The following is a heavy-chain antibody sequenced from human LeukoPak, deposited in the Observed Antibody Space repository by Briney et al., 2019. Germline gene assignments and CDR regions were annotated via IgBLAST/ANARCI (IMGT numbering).Heavy chain of an antibody. J-gene: IGHJ4*02. CDR3: ARFQRLHYYFDY. CDR2: IIPIFGTA. Sequence: SVKVSCKASGGTFSSYAISWVRQAPGQGLEWMGGIIPIFGTANYAQKFQGRVTITADESTSTAYMELSSLRSEDTAVCYCARFQRLHYYFDYWGQGTLVTVSS. CDR1: GGTFSSYA. V-gene: IGHV1-69*13.